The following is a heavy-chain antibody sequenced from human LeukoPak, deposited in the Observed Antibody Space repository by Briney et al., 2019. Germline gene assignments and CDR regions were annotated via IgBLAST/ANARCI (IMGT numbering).Heavy chain of an antibody. D-gene: IGHD6-19*01. Sequence: GGSLRLSCAASGFTFSSYWMSWVRQAPGKGLEWVANIKQDGSEKYYVDSVKGRFTISRDNAKNSLYLQMNSLRDEDTAVYYRARDATDSSGWYRGTYYFDYWGQGTLVTVSS. J-gene: IGHJ4*02. CDR2: IKQDGSEK. V-gene: IGHV3-7*01. CDR1: GFTFSSYW. CDR3: ARDATDSSGWYRGTYYFDY.